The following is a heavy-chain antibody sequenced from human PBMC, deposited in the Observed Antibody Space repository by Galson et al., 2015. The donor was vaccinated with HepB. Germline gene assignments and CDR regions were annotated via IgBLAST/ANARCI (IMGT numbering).Heavy chain of an antibody. V-gene: IGHV3-30*04. D-gene: IGHD6-19*01. CDR1: EFTFSSYA. CDR3: ARDPRSRVRGAGFPFIGYFDY. Sequence: SLRLSCAASEFTFSSYAMHWVRQAPGKGLEWVAVISYDGKNKYYADSVKGRFTISRDNSKNTLYLQMNSLRAEDTAVYYCARDPRSRVRGAGFPFIGYFDYWGQGTLVTVSS. CDR2: ISYDGKNK. J-gene: IGHJ4*02.